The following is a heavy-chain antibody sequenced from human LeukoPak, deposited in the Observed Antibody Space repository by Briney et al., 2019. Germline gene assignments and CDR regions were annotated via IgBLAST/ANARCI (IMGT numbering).Heavy chain of an antibody. CDR1: GFTPSTYE. CDR3: AREGPITIFGVAQYFDY. J-gene: IGHJ4*02. CDR2: IISSGSTI. D-gene: IGHD3-3*01. Sequence: RGSLRLSCVPPGFTPSTYETNWVRQAPEKGREWVSYIISSGSTIYYADSVKGRFTISRDNAKNALYLQMNSLRAEDTAVYYCAREGPITIFGVAQYFDYWGQGTLVTVSS. V-gene: IGHV3-48*03.